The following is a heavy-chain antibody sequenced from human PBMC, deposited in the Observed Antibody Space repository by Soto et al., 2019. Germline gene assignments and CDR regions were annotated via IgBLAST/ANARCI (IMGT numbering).Heavy chain of an antibody. CDR2: IFHSGNA. V-gene: IGHV4-59*01. J-gene: IGHJ4*01. D-gene: IGHD2-15*01. CDR1: GGSIRNVY. Sequence: PSETLSLTCTVSGGSIRNVYWSWIRQSPGKRLECIGFIFHSGNAKYNPSLKSRVTISVDTSKNQFSLSLDSVTAADTAVYFCARAHAPTLPFDYWGQGTLVTVSS. CDR3: ARAHAPTLPFDY.